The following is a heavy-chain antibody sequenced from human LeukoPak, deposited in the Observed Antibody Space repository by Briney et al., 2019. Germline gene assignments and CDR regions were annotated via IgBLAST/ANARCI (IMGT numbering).Heavy chain of an antibody. CDR1: GFTFSNYA. D-gene: IGHD5-24*01. CDR2: ISGSGDSA. J-gene: IGHJ4*02. Sequence: GGSLRLSCAASGFTFSNYAMSWVRQAPGKGLEWVSGISGSGDSAYYAGSVKGRFTISRDNAKNSLYLQMNSLRAEDTAVYYCARVGIGDGYNSLVLYYFDYWGQGTLVAVSS. CDR3: ARVGIGDGYNSLVLYYFDY. V-gene: IGHV3-23*01.